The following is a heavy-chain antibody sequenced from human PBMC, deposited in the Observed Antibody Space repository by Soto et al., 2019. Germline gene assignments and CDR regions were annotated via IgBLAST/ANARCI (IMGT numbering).Heavy chain of an antibody. Sequence: GRSLRLSCAASGFTFSTDGMHWVRQAPGKGLEWVAVIWFDGTKKYYADSVNGRFTISRDNSKNTLYLQMNSLRAEDTAVYYCASQIFWSGSTSHGIDGCGQGTAVTVSS. D-gene: IGHD3-3*01. V-gene: IGHV3-33*01. CDR2: IWFDGTKK. CDR1: GFTFSTDG. CDR3: ASQIFWSGSTSHGIDG. J-gene: IGHJ6*02.